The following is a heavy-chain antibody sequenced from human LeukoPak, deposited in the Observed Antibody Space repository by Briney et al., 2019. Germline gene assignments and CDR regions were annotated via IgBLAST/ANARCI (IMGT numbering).Heavy chain of an antibody. CDR3: ALYYDFWSGYYRVGYFDY. V-gene: IGHV3-66*01. Sequence: PGGSLRLSCAASRFTVSSNYMSWVRQAPEKGLEWVSVIFTGGDTYYADSVKGRFTISRDNSKNTLYLQMNSLRAEDTAVYYCALYYDFWSGYYRVGYFDYWGQGTLVTVSS. CDR1: RFTVSSNY. D-gene: IGHD3-3*01. J-gene: IGHJ4*02. CDR2: IFTGGDT.